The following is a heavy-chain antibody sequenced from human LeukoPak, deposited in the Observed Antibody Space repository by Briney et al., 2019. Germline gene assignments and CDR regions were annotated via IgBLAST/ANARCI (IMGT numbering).Heavy chain of an antibody. D-gene: IGHD3-3*01. CDR3: AKDRALRFLEWNYYFDY. Sequence: PGGSLRLSCAVSGFTFSSYGMHWVRQAPGKGLEWVAFIRYDGSNKYYADSVKGRFTISRDNSKNTLYLQMNSLRAEDTAVYYCAKDRALRFLEWNYYFDYWGQGTLVTVSS. CDR2: IRYDGSNK. J-gene: IGHJ4*02. CDR1: GFTFSSYG. V-gene: IGHV3-30*02.